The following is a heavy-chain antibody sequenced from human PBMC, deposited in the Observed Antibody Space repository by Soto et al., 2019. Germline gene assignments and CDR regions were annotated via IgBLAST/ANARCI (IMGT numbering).Heavy chain of an antibody. D-gene: IGHD6-13*01. CDR1: GYTFTHYD. CDR2: INAGSGNT. J-gene: IGHJ5*02. V-gene: IGHV1-3*01. CDR3: ARGLAADGA. Sequence: QVQLVQSGAEVKKPGASVKVSCTASGYTFTHYDIHWVRHAPGQRLEWMGFINAGSGNTKYSQTFQGRLTFTKDTSASTAYMDLSSLGSEDTAIYYCARGLAADGAWGQGTLVTVSS.